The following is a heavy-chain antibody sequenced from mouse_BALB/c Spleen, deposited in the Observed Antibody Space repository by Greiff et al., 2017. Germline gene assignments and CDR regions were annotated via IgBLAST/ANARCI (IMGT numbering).Heavy chain of an antibody. D-gene: IGHD2-1*01. J-gene: IGHJ3*01. V-gene: IGHV2-9*02. CDR1: GFSFTSYG. CDR3: ASEKGYGNYVGFAY. Sequence: QVQLQQSGPGLVAPSQSLSITCTVSGFSFTSYGVHWVRQPPGKGLEWLGVIWAGGSTNYNSALMSRLSISKDNSKGQVFLKMNSLQTDDTAMYYCASEKGYGNYVGFAYWGQGTLVTVSA. CDR2: IWAGGST.